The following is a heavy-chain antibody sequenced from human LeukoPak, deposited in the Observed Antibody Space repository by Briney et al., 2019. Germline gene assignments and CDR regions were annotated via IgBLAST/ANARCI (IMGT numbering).Heavy chain of an antibody. CDR1: GGSFSAYY. CDR3: ATELELRRRRPGLATNWFDP. Sequence: PSETLSLTCAVYGGSFSAYYWSWVRQPPGKGLEWIGEINHSGSTNYNPSLKSRVTISVDTSKNQFSLKLSSVTAADTAVYYCATELELRRRRPGLATNWFDPWGQGTLVTVSS. D-gene: IGHD1-7*01. CDR2: INHSGST. J-gene: IGHJ5*02. V-gene: IGHV4-34*01.